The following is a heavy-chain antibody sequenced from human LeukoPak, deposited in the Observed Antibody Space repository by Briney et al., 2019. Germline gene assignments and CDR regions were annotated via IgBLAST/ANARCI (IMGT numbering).Heavy chain of an antibody. D-gene: IGHD6-13*01. Sequence: PSETLSLTCTVSGYSISSGYYWGWIRQPPGKGLEWIGSIYHSGSTYYNPSLKSRVTISVDTSKNQFSLKLSSVTAADTAVYYCASGRQQLAHYGMDVWGQGTTVTVSS. CDR3: ASGRQQLAHYGMDV. J-gene: IGHJ6*02. V-gene: IGHV4-38-2*02. CDR1: GYSISSGYY. CDR2: IYHSGST.